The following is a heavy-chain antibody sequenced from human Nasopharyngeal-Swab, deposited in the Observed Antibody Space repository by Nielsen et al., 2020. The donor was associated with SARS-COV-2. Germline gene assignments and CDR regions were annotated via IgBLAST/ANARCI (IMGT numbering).Heavy chain of an antibody. CDR1: GYSFTSYW. CDR3: ARRGRNDFWSGYWYFDL. D-gene: IGHD3-3*01. CDR2: IYPGDSDT. J-gene: IGHJ2*01. Sequence: GESLKISCKGSGYSFTSYWIGWVRQMPGKGLEWMGIIYPGDSDTRYSPSFQGQVTISADKSISTACLQWSSLKASDTAMYYCARRGRNDFWSGYWYFDLWGRGTLVTVSS. V-gene: IGHV5-51*01.